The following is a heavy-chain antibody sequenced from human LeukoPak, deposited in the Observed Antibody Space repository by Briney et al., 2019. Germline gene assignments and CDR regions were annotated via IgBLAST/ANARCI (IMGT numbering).Heavy chain of an antibody. CDR3: ASTAVYYGSGSYME. D-gene: IGHD3-10*01. CDR1: GFTFSSYW. V-gene: IGHV3-74*01. CDR2: INSDGSST. J-gene: IGHJ4*02. Sequence: GGSLGLSCAASGFTFSSYWMHWVRQAPGKGLVWVSRINSDGSSTSYADSVKGRFTISRDNAKNTLYLQMNSLRAEDTAVYYCASTAVYYGSGSYMEWGQGTLVTVSS.